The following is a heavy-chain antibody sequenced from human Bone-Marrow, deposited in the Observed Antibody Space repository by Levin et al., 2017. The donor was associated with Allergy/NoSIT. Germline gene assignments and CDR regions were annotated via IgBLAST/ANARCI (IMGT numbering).Heavy chain of an antibody. CDR1: GFTFSSYD. CDR3: ARVTSNYYDSSGYKIYYIDY. D-gene: IGHD3-22*01. V-gene: IGHV3-13*01. J-gene: IGHJ4*02. CDR2: LGTAGDT. Sequence: SCAASGFTFSSYDMHWVRQATGEGLEWVSGLGTAGDTYYPDSVKGRFTISRENAKNSLYLQMNSLRVGDTAVYYCARVTSNYYDSSGYKIYYIDYWGQGTLVTVSS.